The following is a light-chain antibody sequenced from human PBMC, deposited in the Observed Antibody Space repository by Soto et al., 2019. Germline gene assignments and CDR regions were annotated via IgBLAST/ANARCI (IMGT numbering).Light chain of an antibody. CDR3: QQYGSSPLT. Sequence: EIVMTQSPASLSVSPGDGATLSCRASQSVASNVAWYQQKPGQGPRLLIHGASTRAVGVPARFSGSGSGTDFTLTISSLQSEDFAVYYCQQYGSSPLTFGGGTKVEIK. CDR2: GAS. V-gene: IGKV3-15*01. J-gene: IGKJ4*01. CDR1: QSVASN.